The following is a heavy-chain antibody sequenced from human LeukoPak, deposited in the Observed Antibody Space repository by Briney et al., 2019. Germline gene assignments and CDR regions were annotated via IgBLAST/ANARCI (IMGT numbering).Heavy chain of an antibody. CDR2: IYYSGST. D-gene: IGHD6-19*01. CDR1: GGGSISNYY. CDR3: ARRRPSVAANYFDY. V-gene: IGHV4-59*01. Sequence: SETLSLTCTVSGGGSISNYYWNWIRQSPRKGLEWIGNIYYSGSTNYNPSLQSRVTISVDTSKAQFSLWLSSVTAADTAVYYCARRRPSVAANYFDYWGQGTLVTVSS. J-gene: IGHJ4*02.